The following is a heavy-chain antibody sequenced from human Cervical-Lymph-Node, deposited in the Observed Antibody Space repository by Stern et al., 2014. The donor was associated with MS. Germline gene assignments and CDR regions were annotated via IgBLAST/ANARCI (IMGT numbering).Heavy chain of an antibody. J-gene: IGHJ3*02. CDR3: VRRRDSDSYDTFDI. D-gene: IGHD3-22*01. Sequence: EAQLVESGAEVKKPGESLKISCKTSGYSFSHFWIGWVRQMPGKGLEWVGIIYPADSDTTYSPSFQGQVTISADVSISTAYLQWSSLKASDTAMYYCVRRRDSDSYDTFDIWGQGTMLTVSS. V-gene: IGHV5-51*01. CDR1: GYSFSHFW. CDR2: IYPADSDT.